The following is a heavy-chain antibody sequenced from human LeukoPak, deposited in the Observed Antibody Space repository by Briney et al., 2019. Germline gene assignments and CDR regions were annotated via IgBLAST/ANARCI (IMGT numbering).Heavy chain of an antibody. V-gene: IGHV3-30-3*01. CDR1: GFTFSNYA. CDR2: ISYDGSNK. Sequence: GGSLRLSCAASGFTFSNYAMHWVRQAPGKGLEWVAVISYDGSNKSYGDSVKGRFTFSRDNSKNTLYLQMNYLRAEDTAVYYRARGTAEFDSWGQGTLVTVSS. J-gene: IGHJ4*02. D-gene: IGHD5-18*01. CDR3: ARGTAEFDS.